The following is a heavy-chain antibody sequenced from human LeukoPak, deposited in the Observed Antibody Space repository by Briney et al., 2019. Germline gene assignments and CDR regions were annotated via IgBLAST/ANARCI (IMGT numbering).Heavy chain of an antibody. Sequence: GGSLRLSCAASGFTFSSYAMSWVRQAPGKGLERVSAISGSGGSTYYADSVKGRFAISRDDSKSTLYLQMNSLRGEDTAVYYCAKDFGRNLGGPGYWGRGTLVIVSS. V-gene: IGHV3-23*01. CDR1: GFTFSSYA. CDR3: AKDFGRNLGGPGY. CDR2: ISGSGGST. J-gene: IGHJ4*02. D-gene: IGHD1-14*01.